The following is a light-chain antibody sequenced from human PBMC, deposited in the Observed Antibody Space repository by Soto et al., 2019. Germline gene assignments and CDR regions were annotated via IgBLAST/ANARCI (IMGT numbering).Light chain of an antibody. CDR1: SSDVGGYNY. J-gene: IGLJ1*01. V-gene: IGLV2-14*01. CDR2: EVS. CDR3: ASYTSSPSYV. Sequence: QSVLTQPASVSGSPGQSITISCPGTSSDVGGYNYVAWYQQHPGKAPHLMIYEVSNRPSGVSNRFSGSKSGNTASLTISGLQAEDEADYYCASYTSSPSYVFGTGTKVTVL.